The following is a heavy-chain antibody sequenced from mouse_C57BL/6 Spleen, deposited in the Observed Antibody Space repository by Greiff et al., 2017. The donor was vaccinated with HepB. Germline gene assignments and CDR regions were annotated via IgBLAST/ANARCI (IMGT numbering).Heavy chain of an antibody. V-gene: IGHV1-78*01. J-gene: IGHJ4*01. CDR1: GYTFTDHT. CDR2: IYPRDGST. Sequence: VQLQESDAELVKPGASVKISCKVSGYTFTDHTIHWMKQRPEQGLEWIGYIYPRDGSTKYNEKFKGKATLTADKSSSTAYMQLNSLTSEDSAVYFCARGKSGYYDYPRAMDYWGQGTSVTVSS. D-gene: IGHD2-4*01. CDR3: ARGKSGYYDYPRAMDY.